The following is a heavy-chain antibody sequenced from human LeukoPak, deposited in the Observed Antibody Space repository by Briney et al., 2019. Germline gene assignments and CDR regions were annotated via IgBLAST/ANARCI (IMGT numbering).Heavy chain of an antibody. CDR2: INPNSGDT. J-gene: IGHJ4*02. CDR1: GYTFTGYY. Sequence: ASVKVSCKASGYTFTGYYMHWARQAPGQGLEWMGWINPNSGDTNYAQRFQGRVTMTGDTSISTAYMELSRLRSDDTAVYYCAKDSGRYSFDYWGQGTLVTVSS. D-gene: IGHD1-26*01. CDR3: AKDSGRYSFDY. V-gene: IGHV1-2*02.